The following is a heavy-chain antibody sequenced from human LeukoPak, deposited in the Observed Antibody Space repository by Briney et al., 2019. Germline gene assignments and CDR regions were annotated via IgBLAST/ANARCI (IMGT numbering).Heavy chain of an antibody. V-gene: IGHV3-30-3*01. D-gene: IGHD5-18*01. CDR1: GFTVSSNY. CDR3: ARVVAGIQLWLKALDY. J-gene: IGHJ4*02. CDR2: ISYDGSNK. Sequence: GGSLRLSCAASGFTVSSNYMSWVRQAPGKGLEWVAVISYDGSNKYYADSVKGRFTISRDNSKNTLYLQMNSLRAEDTAVYYCARVVAGIQLWLKALDYWGQGTLVTVSS.